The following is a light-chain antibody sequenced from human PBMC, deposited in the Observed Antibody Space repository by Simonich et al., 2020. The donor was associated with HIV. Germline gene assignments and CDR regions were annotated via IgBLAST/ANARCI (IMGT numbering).Light chain of an antibody. J-gene: IGLJ2*01. CDR1: SLPEQY. CDR2: EDR. V-gene: IGLV3-10*01. Sequence: SYELTQPPSVSLSPGQTARITCSGDSLPEQYAYWYQQKSGPAPVLVIYEDRKRPSGIPERFSGSSSGTMATLTISGAQVEDEADYYCYSTDSSANHRGVFGGGTKLTVL. CDR3: YSTDSSANHRGV.